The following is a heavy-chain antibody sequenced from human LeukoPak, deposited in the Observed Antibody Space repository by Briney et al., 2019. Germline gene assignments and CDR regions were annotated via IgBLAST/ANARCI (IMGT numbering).Heavy chain of an antibody. Sequence: GGSLRLSCAASGFPFSNYGMHWVRQAPGKGLEWVAIISYDEIKQYYADSVKGRFTISRDNSKNTLYLQMNSLRAEGTAVYYCANPLYGSGSYGAFDIWGQGTMVTVSS. CDR3: ANPLYGSGSYGAFDI. D-gene: IGHD3-10*01. CDR2: ISYDEIKQ. J-gene: IGHJ3*02. V-gene: IGHV3-30*18. CDR1: GFPFSNYG.